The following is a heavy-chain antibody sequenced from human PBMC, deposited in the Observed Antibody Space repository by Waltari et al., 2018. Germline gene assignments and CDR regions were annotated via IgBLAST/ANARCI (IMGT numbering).Heavy chain of an antibody. CDR1: GGSISSSSYY. V-gene: IGHV4-39*01. CDR2: IYYSGST. CDR3: RLLGQTPGADY. D-gene: IGHD2-15*01. Sequence: QLQLQESGPGLVKPSETLSLTCTVSGGSISSSSYYWGWIRQPPGKGLEWIGSIYYSGSTYSNPSLKSRVTISVDTSKNQFSLKLSSVTAADTAVYYCRLLGQTPGADYWGQGTLVTVSS. J-gene: IGHJ4*02.